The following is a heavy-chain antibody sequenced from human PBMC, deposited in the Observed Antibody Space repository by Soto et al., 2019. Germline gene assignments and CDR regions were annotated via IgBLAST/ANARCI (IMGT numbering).Heavy chain of an antibody. CDR1: GFTFSSYW. CDR2: INSDGSST. J-gene: IGHJ4*02. V-gene: IGHV3-74*01. D-gene: IGHD6-13*01. CDR3: ARDRGYTSDY. Sequence: PGGSLRLSCAASGFTFSSYWMHWVRQAPGKGLVWVSLINSDGSSTSYADSEKGRFTISRDNAKNTLYLQMNSLRAEDTAVYYCARDRGYTSDYWGQGTLVTVSS.